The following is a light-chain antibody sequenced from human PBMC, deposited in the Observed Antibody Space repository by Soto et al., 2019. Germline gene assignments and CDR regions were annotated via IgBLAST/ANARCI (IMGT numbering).Light chain of an antibody. Sequence: VLTQPPSASGTPGQRVTISCSGSSSNIGSNYVYWYHQLPGTAPKLLIYSNNQRPSGVPDRFSGSKSGTSASLAISGLRSEDEADYYCAAWDDSLSGYVFGTGTKVTVL. CDR3: AAWDDSLSGYV. J-gene: IGLJ1*01. V-gene: IGLV1-47*02. CDR1: SSNIGSNY. CDR2: SNN.